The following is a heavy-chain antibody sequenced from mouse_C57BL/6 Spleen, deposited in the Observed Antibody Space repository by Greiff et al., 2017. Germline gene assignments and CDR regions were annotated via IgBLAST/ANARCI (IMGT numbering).Heavy chain of an antibody. CDR1: GYTFTSYW. CDR2: IHPSDSDT. D-gene: IGHD2-2*01. Sequence: QVQLQQPGAELVKPGASVKVSCKASGYTFTSYWMHWVKQRPGQGLEWIGRIHPSDSDTNYNQKFKGKATLTVDKSSSTAYMQLRSLTSEDSAVYYCAIEIDGYGGMDYWVKEPQSPSPQ. CDR3: AIEIDGYGGMDY. J-gene: IGHJ4*01. V-gene: IGHV1-74*01.